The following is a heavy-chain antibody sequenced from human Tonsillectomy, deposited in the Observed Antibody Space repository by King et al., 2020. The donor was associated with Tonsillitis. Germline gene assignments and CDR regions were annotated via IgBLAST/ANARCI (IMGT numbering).Heavy chain of an antibody. V-gene: IGHV1-18*01. D-gene: IGHD3-10*01. CDR3: ARDRMVRGFIIQEAFDY. J-gene: IGHJ4*02. CDR2: ISAYNGNT. Sequence: QLVQSGAEVKKPGASVKVSCKASGHTFTSYGFSWVRQAPGQGLEWMGWISAYNGNTIFAQILQGRVTMTTDTSTSTAYMVLRSLRSDDTAVYYCARDRMVRGFIIQEAFDYWGQGTLVTVSS. CDR1: GHTFTSYG.